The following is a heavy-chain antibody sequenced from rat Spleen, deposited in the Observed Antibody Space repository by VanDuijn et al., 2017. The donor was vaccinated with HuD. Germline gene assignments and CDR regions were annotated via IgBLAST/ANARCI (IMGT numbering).Heavy chain of an antibody. Sequence: QVQLKESGPGLVQPSQTLSLTCTVSGFSLTSYHVHWVRQPPGKGLEWMGVIWNTGGTQYNSALKSRLSISRDTSKNQVFLKMNSLQSEDTTTYYCAREMYTTDSPFDYWGQGVMVTVSS. J-gene: IGHJ2*01. CDR1: GFSLTSYH. D-gene: IGHD1-6*01. CDR3: AREMYTTDSPFDY. V-gene: IGHV2-32*01. CDR2: IWNTGGT.